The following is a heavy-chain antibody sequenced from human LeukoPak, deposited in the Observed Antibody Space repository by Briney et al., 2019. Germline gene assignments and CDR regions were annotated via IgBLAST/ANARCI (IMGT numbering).Heavy chain of an antibody. J-gene: IGHJ4*02. Sequence: GGSLRLSCAASGFTFSTYWMHWVRQAPGKGLVWVSRIDSDGSNINYADSVKGRFTISRDNAKNTLYLQMNSLRAEDTAVYYCARPTPNSYSGSYGVDYWGQGTLVTVSS. V-gene: IGHV3-74*01. CDR3: ARPTPNSYSGSYGVDY. CDR1: GFTFSTYW. D-gene: IGHD1-26*01. CDR2: IDSDGSNI.